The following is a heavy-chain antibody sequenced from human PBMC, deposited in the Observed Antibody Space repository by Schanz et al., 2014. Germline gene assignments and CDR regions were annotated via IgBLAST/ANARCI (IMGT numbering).Heavy chain of an antibody. D-gene: IGHD4-17*01. CDR3: ARDGDRFYHNYYMDV. V-gene: IGHV3-23*04. CDR2: ISASGGST. J-gene: IGHJ6*03. Sequence: EVQLVESGGGLVQPGGSLRLSCAASGFTFSSYAMSWVRQAPGKGLEWVSTISASGGSTYYADSVKGRFTISRDNSKNTLHLQVTSLRAEDTAIYYCARDGDRFYHNYYMDVWGKGTTVTVSS. CDR1: GFTFSSYA.